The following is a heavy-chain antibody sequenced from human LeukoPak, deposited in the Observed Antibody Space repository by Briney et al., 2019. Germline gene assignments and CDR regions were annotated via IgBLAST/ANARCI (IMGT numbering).Heavy chain of an antibody. CDR3: ARDRSRRTYYSGSYYLLGERYQAIRSFDY. CDR1: GYTFTGYY. J-gene: IGHJ4*02. V-gene: IGHV1-2*02. D-gene: IGHD1-26*01. CDR2: INPNSGGT. Sequence: ASVKVSCKASGYTFTGYYMHWVRQAPGQGLEWMGWINPNSGGTNYAQKFQGRVTMTRDTSISTAYMELSSLRSEDTAVYYCARDRSRRTYYSGSYYLLGERYQAIRSFDYWGQGTLVTVSS.